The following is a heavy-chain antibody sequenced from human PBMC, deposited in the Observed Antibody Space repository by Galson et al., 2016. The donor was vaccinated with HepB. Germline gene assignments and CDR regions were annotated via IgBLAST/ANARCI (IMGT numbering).Heavy chain of an antibody. CDR3: ASLLGKGVWGY. CDR2: LYYSGRN. D-gene: IGHD3-16*01. V-gene: IGHV4-39*01. Sequence: SETLSLTCTVSGGSISSSSYYWVWIRQPPGKGLEWIGSLYYSGRNKYNPSLTSRVTISVDTSKNQFSLKLSSVTAADTAVYYCASLLGKGVWGYWGQGTLVTVSS. J-gene: IGHJ4*02. CDR1: GGSISSSSYY.